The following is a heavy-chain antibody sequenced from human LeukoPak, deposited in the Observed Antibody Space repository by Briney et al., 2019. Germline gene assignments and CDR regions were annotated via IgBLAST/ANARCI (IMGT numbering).Heavy chain of an antibody. Sequence: GASVKVSCKASGGTFSSYAISWVRQAPGQGLEWMGGIIPIFGTANYAQKFQGRVTITADESTNTAYMELSSLRSEDTAVYYCARVLYSYGAYHFDYWGQGTLVTVSS. J-gene: IGHJ4*02. D-gene: IGHD5-18*01. CDR1: GGTFSSYA. CDR3: ARVLYSYGAYHFDY. CDR2: IIPIFGTA. V-gene: IGHV1-69*13.